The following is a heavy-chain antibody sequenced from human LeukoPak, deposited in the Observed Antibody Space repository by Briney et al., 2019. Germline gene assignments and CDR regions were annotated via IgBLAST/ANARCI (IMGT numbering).Heavy chain of an antibody. CDR3: ARGHCSGDSCYYRY. CDR1: GGSFSGYY. D-gene: IGHD2-15*01. J-gene: IGHJ4*02. V-gene: IGHV4-34*01. Sequence: SETLSLTCAVYGGSFSGYYWSWIRQPPGKGLEWIGEINHSGSTNYNPSLKSRVTISVDTSKNQFSLKLSSVTAADTAVYYCARGHCSGDSCYYRYWGQGTLVTVSS. CDR2: INHSGST.